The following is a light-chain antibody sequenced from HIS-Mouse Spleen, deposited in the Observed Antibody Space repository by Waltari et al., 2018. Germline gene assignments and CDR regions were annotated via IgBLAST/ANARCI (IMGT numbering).Light chain of an antibody. J-gene: IGLJ3*02. CDR3: CSYAGSYTWV. V-gene: IGLV2-11*01. Sequence: QSALTQPRSVPGSPGQSVTTSCTGTSSDVGGYTYVSWYQQPPGKAPKLMIYDVSKRPSGVPDRFSGSKSCNTASLTISGLQAEDEADYYCCSYAGSYTWVFGGGTKLTVL. CDR2: DVS. CDR1: SSDVGGYTY.